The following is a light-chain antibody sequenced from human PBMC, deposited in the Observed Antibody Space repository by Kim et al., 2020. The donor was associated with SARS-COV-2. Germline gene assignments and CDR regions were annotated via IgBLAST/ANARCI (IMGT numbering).Light chain of an antibody. Sequence: DIQMTQSPSSLSASVGDRVTITCRTTQSISRHLNWYQQKPGRAPKLLISAASTLQSGVPSRFSGSGSETDFTLTISSLQPEDFATYYCQQSYIASCTFGPGTKVDIK. CDR3: QQSYIASCT. CDR1: QSISRH. CDR2: AAS. J-gene: IGKJ3*01. V-gene: IGKV1-39*01.